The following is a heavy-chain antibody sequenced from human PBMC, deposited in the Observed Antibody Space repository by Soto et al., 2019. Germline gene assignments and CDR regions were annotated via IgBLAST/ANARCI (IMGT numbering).Heavy chain of an antibody. J-gene: IGHJ4*02. CDR2: IYYSGTT. CDR1: GVSIRGSVSRYY. CDR3: AIQEYTRVWYPFDY. Sequence: SETLSLTCTVSGVSIRGSVSRYYWSWIRQPQGKGLEWIGYIYYSGTTNYNSSLKSRVTISTDTSKNQFSLKLSSVTAADTAVYYCAIQEYTRVWYPFDYWGQGALVTVSS. V-gene: IGHV4-59*08. D-gene: IGHD6-6*01.